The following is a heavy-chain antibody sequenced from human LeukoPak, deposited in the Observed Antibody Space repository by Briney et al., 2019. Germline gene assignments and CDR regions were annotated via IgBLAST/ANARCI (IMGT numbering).Heavy chain of an antibody. J-gene: IGHJ6*03. CDR1: GGSISSGSYY. Sequence: PSETLSLTCTVSGGSISSGSYYWSWIRQPAGKGLEWIGRIYTRGSTNYNPSLKSRVTISVDTSKNQFSLKLSSVTAADTAVYYCARDRMGQQLVHYYYYMDVWGKGTTVTVSS. V-gene: IGHV4-61*02. D-gene: IGHD6-13*01. CDR3: ARDRMGQQLVHYYYYMDV. CDR2: IYTRGST.